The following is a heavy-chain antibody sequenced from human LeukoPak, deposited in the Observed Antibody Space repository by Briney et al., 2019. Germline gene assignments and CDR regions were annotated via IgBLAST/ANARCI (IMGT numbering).Heavy chain of an antibody. CDR3: TRALGGLRLYFDY. D-gene: IGHD5-12*01. Sequence: GGSLRLSCAASGFTIGDYAVSWFRQAPGKGLEWVGFIRSKAYGGTTEYAASVKGRFTISRDDPIRIAYLQMNSLRTEDTAVYYCTRALGGLRLYFDYWGQGTLVTVSS. CDR1: GFTIGDYA. V-gene: IGHV3-49*03. CDR2: IRSKAYGGTT. J-gene: IGHJ4*02.